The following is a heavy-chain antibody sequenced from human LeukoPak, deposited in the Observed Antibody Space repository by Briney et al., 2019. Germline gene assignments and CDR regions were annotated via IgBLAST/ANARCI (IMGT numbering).Heavy chain of an antibody. CDR1: GFTFSSYA. V-gene: IGHV3-30-3*01. Sequence: PGGSLRLSCAASGFTFSSYAMHWVRQAPGKGLEWVAAISYDGSNKYYADSVKGRFTISRDNSKNTLYLQMNSLRAEDTAIYYCARSIPYGTTWYGRSDYWGQGTLVTVSS. D-gene: IGHD6-13*01. CDR3: ARSIPYGTTWYGRSDY. J-gene: IGHJ4*02. CDR2: ISYDGSNK.